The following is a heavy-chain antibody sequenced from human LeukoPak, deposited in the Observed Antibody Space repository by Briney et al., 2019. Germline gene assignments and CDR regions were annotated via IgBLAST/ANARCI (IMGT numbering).Heavy chain of an antibody. J-gene: IGHJ2*01. V-gene: IGHV4-59*01. CDR2: VYYSGTT. CDR3: ARADTFNYWYFDL. Sequence: SETLSLTCTVSGGSISSYYWTWIRQPPGKGLEWIGHVYYSGTTNYNPSLKSRVSISVDTSKNRFSLKLNSVTPADTAVYYCARADTFNYWYFDLWGRGTLVTVSS. D-gene: IGHD5-18*01. CDR1: GGSISSYY.